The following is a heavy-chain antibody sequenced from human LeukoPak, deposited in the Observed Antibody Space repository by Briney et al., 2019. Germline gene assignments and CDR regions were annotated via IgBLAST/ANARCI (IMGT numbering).Heavy chain of an antibody. J-gene: IGHJ3*02. Sequence: SETLSLTCAVYGGSFSGYYWSWIRQPPGKGLEWIGEINHSGSTNYNPSLKSRVTISVDTSKNQFSLKLSSVTAADTAVYYCARSPYNSAFGIWGQGTMVTVSS. CDR3: ARSPYNSAFGI. V-gene: IGHV4-34*01. CDR2: INHSGST. D-gene: IGHD3-10*01. CDR1: GGSFSGYY.